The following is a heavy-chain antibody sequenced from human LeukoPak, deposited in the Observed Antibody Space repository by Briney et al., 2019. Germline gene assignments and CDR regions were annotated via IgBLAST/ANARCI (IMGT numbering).Heavy chain of an antibody. CDR3: AKETVVVVAATPDAFDI. D-gene: IGHD2-15*01. Sequence: GGSLRLSCTASGFTFSTYSMNWVRQAPGRGLEWVSYISGSSSSSDGGAIQYADSVKGRFTISRDNSKNTLYLQMNSLRAEDTAVYYCAKETVVVVAATPDAFDIWGQGTMVTVSS. J-gene: IGHJ3*02. CDR2: ISGSSSSSDGGAI. V-gene: IGHV3-48*01. CDR1: GFTFSTYS.